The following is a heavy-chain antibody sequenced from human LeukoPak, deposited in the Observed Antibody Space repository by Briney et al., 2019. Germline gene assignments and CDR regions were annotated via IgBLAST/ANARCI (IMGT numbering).Heavy chain of an antibody. V-gene: IGHV4-4*07. CDR3: ARGLYCSSTSCYLDY. CDR1: GDSISGYY. D-gene: IGHD2-2*01. Sequence: PSETLSLTWTVSGDSISGYYWNWIRQPAGKGLEWIGRIYTSGSTNYDPSLKSRVTISVDKSKNQFSLKLSSVTAADTAVYYCARGLYCSSTSCYLDYWGKGTLVTVSS. J-gene: IGHJ4*02. CDR2: IYTSGST.